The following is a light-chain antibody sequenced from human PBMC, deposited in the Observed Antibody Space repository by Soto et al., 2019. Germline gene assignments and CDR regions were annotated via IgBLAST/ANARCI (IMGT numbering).Light chain of an antibody. Sequence: QSALTQPASVSGSPGQSITISCTGTSSDVGGYKYVSWYQQHPGKAPKLMIYEVNQRPSGVPDRFSGSKSGNTASLTVSGLQAEDEGTYYCSSYGGYNNVVFGTGTKLTVL. CDR3: SSYGGYNNVV. CDR2: EVN. J-gene: IGLJ1*01. CDR1: SSDVGGYKY. V-gene: IGLV2-8*01.